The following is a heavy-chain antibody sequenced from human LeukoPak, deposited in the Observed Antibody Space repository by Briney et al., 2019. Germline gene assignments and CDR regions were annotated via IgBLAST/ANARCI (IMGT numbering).Heavy chain of an antibody. D-gene: IGHD1-26*01. V-gene: IGHV1-2*02. CDR2: INPNSGGT. CDR3: AREDGSYYNSHDDAFDI. J-gene: IGHJ3*02. Sequence: GASVKVSCKASGYTFTGYYMHWVRQAPGQGLEWMGWINPNSGGTNYARKFQGRVTMTRDTSISTAYMELSRLRSDDTAVYYCAREDGSYYNSHDDAFDIWGQGAMVTVSS. CDR1: GYTFTGYY.